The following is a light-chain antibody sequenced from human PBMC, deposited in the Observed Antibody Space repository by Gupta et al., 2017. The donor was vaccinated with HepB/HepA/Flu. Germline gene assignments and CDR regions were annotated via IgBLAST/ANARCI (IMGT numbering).Light chain of an antibody. CDR3: QQYGSSPAT. CDR2: GAS. J-gene: IGKJ4*01. V-gene: IGKV3-20*01. CDR1: QSVSSSY. Sequence: EIVLTQSPGTPSLSPGERATLSCRASQSVSSSYLAWYQQKPGQAPRLLIYGASSRATGIPDRFRGSGSGTDFTLTISRREPEDFAVYDCQQYGSSPATFGGGTKVEIK.